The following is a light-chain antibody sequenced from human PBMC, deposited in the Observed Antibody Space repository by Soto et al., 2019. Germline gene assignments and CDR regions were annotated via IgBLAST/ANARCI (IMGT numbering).Light chain of an antibody. CDR3: QTWGTGIQV. Sequence: QSVLPQSPSASASLGASVKLTCTLSSGHSSYAIAWHQQQPEKGPRYLMKLNSDGRHSRGDGIPDRFSGSSSGAERYLPISSLQSEDEADYYCQTWGTGIQVFGTGTKLTVL. V-gene: IGLV4-69*01. J-gene: IGLJ1*01. CDR1: SGHSSYA. CDR2: LNSDGRH.